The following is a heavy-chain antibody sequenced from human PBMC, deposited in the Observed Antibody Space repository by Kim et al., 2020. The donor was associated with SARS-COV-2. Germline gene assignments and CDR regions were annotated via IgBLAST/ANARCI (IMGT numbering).Heavy chain of an antibody. D-gene: IGHD2-2*01. CDR2: INHSGST. J-gene: IGHJ5*02. V-gene: IGHV4-34*01. CDR1: GGSFSGYY. Sequence: SETLSLTCAVYGGSFSGYYWSWIRQPPGKGLEWIGEINHSGSTNYNPSLKSRVTISVDTSKNQFSLKLSSVTAADTAVYYCARGPRDQKLGYCSSTSCGWFDPWGQGTLVTVSS. CDR3: ARGPRDQKLGYCSSTSCGWFDP.